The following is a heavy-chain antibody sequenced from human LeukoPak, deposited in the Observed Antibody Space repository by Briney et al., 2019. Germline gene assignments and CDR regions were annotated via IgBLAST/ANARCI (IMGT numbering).Heavy chain of an antibody. Sequence: SGPTLVKPTQTLTLTCTFTGFSLSTSGVGVCCIRQPPGKALEWLALIYWNDDKRYSPSLKSRLAITKDTSKNQVVLTMTNMDPVDTATYYCAHVPGGGYDFWSGYYCDYWGQGTLVTVSS. CDR1: GFSLSTSGVG. D-gene: IGHD3-3*01. CDR3: AHVPGGGYDFWSGYYCDY. J-gene: IGHJ4*02. V-gene: IGHV2-5*01. CDR2: IYWNDDK.